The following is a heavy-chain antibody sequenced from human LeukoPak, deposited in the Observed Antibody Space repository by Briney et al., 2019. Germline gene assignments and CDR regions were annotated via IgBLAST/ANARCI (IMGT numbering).Heavy chain of an antibody. V-gene: IGHV4-61*02. D-gene: IGHD1-1*01. J-gene: IGHJ4*02. CDR1: GGSISSGSYY. CDR3: ARERGVTTRFDY. CDR2: IYTSGST. Sequence: PSETLSLTCTVSGGSISSGSYYWSWIRQPAGKGLEWIGRIYTSGSTNYNPSLKSRVTISVDTSKNQFSLKLSSVTAADTAVYFCARERGVTTRFDYWGQGTLVTVSS.